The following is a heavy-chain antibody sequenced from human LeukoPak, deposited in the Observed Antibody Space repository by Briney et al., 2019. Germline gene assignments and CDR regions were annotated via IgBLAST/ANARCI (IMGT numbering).Heavy chain of an antibody. D-gene: IGHD1-26*01. J-gene: IGHJ4*02. CDR2: INPSSGST. CDR1: GYTFTSHY. CDR3: TRFSVGATAFADY. V-gene: IGHV1-46*01. Sequence: GASVKVSCKASGYTFTSHYMHWVRQAPGQGLEWMGIINPSSGSTSYAQKLQGRVTMTRDTSTSTVYMELSSLRSEDTAVYYCTRFSVGATAFADYWGQGTLVTVSS.